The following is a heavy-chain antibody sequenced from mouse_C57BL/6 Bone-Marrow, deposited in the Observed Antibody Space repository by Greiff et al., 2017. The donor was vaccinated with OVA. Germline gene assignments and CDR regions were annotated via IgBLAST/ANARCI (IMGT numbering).Heavy chain of an antibody. CDR1: GFTFSDYG. D-gene: IGHD4-1*01. V-gene: IGHV5-17*01. Sequence: EVNLVESGGGLVKPGGSLKLSCAASGFTFSDYGMHWVRQAPEKGLEWVAYISSGSSTIYYADTVKGRFTISRDNAKNTLFLQMTSLRSEDTAMYYGARGGLGPLGDFDYWGQGTTLTVSS. CDR3: ARGGLGPLGDFDY. CDR2: ISSGSSTI. J-gene: IGHJ2*01.